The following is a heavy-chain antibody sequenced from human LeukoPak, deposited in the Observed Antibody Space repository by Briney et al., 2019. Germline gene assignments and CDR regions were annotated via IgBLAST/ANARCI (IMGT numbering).Heavy chain of an antibody. J-gene: IGHJ4*02. CDR3: ARQTGSGLFILP. V-gene: IGHV4-39*01. D-gene: IGHD3/OR15-3a*01. Sequence: SETLSLTCTVSGVSISSSNSYWGWIRRPPGKGLEWIGSIYYSGNTYYNASLKSQVSISIDTSKNQFSLKLTSVTAADTAVYYCARQTGSGLFILPGGQGTLVAVSS. CDR1: GVSISSSNSY. CDR2: IYYSGNT.